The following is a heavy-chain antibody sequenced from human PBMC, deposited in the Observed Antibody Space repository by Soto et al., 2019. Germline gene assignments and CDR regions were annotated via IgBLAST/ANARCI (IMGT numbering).Heavy chain of an antibody. CDR2: VSHIGST. J-gene: IGHJ4*02. V-gene: IGHV4-39*01. CDR3: SRIAVSGPRTGFDY. CDR1: CGSISNISYL. Sequence: PSQTLSLTCSVSCGSISNISYLRGCVRQPPGKGLQWIGSVSHIGSTNYNPSLKSRLTISVGTSKTQSSLRLDSVTAADTAVYYCSRIAVSGPRTGFDYWGQGILVTVSS. D-gene: IGHD6-19*01.